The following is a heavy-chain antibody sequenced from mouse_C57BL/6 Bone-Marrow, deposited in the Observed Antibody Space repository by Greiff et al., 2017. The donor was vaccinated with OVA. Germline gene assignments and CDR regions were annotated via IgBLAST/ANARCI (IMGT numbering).Heavy chain of an antibody. V-gene: IGHV3-6*01. J-gene: IGHJ4*01. CDR3: ARNAYYSNYDYYAMDY. CDR2: ISYDGSN. Sequence: EVKLMESGPGLVKPSQSLSLTCSVTGYSITSGYYWNWIRQFPGNKLEWMGYISYDGSNNYNPSLKNRISITRATSKNQFFLKLNSETTEDTATYYCARNAYYSNYDYYAMDYWGQGTSVTVSA. CDR1: GYSITSGYY. D-gene: IGHD2-5*01.